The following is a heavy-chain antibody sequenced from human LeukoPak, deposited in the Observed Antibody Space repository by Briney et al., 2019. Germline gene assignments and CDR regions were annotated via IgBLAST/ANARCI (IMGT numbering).Heavy chain of an antibody. D-gene: IGHD2-21*02. V-gene: IGHV5-51*01. CDR2: IYPGDSDT. CDR3: ARQPPFVTAIGGFGDY. J-gene: IGHJ4*02. Sequence: GESLKISCKGSGYSFTSYWISWVRQMPGKGLEWMGIIYPGDSDTRYSTSFQGQVTISADKSISTAYLQWSSLKASDTATYYCARQPPFVTAIGGFGDYWGQGPLVTVSS. CDR1: GYSFTSYW.